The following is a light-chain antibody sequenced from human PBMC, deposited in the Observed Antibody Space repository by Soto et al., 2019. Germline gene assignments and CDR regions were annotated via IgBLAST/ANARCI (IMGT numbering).Light chain of an antibody. Sequence: QSALTQPASVSGSPGQSIALSCTGTSSDVGGYNSVSWYQHHPGKAPKLMIYDVNYRPSGISDRFSGSKSGNTASLTISGLQAEDEADYYCSSYTSSSTLVFGTGTKVTVL. V-gene: IGLV2-14*03. J-gene: IGLJ1*01. CDR2: DVN. CDR1: SSDVGGYNS. CDR3: SSYTSSSTLV.